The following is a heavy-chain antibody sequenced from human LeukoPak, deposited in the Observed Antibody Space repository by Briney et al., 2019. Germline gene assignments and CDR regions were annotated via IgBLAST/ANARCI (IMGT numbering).Heavy chain of an antibody. CDR3: ATKQWLAPPPDS. J-gene: IGHJ4*02. Sequence: GSLRLSCAASGFTFSKYWMLWVRQAPGKGLESVSRINTDGTVTTYADSVKDRFTVSRDNADNTMFLQMNSVRDEDTAVYYCATKQWLAPPPDSWGQGTPVTVSS. V-gene: IGHV3-74*01. CDR1: GFTFSKYW. CDR2: INTDGTVT. D-gene: IGHD6-19*01.